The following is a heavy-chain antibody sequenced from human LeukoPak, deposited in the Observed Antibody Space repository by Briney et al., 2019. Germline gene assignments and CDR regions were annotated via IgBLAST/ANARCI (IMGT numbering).Heavy chain of an antibody. Sequence: GGSLRLSCAASGFTFSSYAMSWVRQAPGKGLEWVSGISDSGDTTYYADSVKGRFSISRENSNKTLFLQMNSLRVEDTAVYYCAKGRFRTTRPNYFDYWGQGTLVTVSS. V-gene: IGHV3-23*01. CDR1: GFTFSSYA. J-gene: IGHJ4*02. D-gene: IGHD1/OR15-1a*01. CDR3: AKGRFRTTRPNYFDY. CDR2: ISDSGDTT.